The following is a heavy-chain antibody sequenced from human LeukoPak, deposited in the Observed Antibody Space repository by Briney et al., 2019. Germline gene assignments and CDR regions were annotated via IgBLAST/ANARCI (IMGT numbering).Heavy chain of an antibody. CDR3: ATEDGYFDS. CDR2: IKQDGSEK. CDR1: GFIFSSYG. J-gene: IGHJ4*02. Sequence: GGSLRLSCAASGFIFSSYGMNWVRKAPGKGLEWVANIKQDGSEKYYVDSVKGRFTISRDNAKNSLYLQMNSLRAEDTAVYYCATEDGYFDSWGQGTLVTVSS. D-gene: IGHD6-13*01. V-gene: IGHV3-7*01.